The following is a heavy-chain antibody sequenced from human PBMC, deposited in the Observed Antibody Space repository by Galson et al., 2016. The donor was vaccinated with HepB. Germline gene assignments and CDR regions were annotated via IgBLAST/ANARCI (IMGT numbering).Heavy chain of an antibody. CDR2: ISSGGTT. CDR3: AKDRDSNWYEKYFQH. D-gene: IGHD6-13*01. CDR1: GFTFSSYA. Sequence: SLRLSCAASGFTFSSYAMSWVRQAPGKGLEWVSAISSGGTTYYADSAKGRFTISRDNSKNTLSLQMNSLRAEDTAVYYCAKDRDSNWYEKYFQHWGQGTLVTVSS. J-gene: IGHJ1*01. V-gene: IGHV3-23*01.